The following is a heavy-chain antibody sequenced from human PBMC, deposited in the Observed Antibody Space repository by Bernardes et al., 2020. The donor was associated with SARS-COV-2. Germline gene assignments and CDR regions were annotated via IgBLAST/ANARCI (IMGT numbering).Heavy chain of an antibody. CDR1: GFTFRSHS. Sequence: GGSLRLSCAASGFTFRSHSMNWVRQAPGKGLEWVSYISSSSRTIYYADSVKGRSTISRDNAKNSLYLQMNSLRAEDTAVYYCARNSGYGSGAQFDYWGQGTLVTVSS. J-gene: IGHJ4*02. D-gene: IGHD3-10*01. CDR3: ARNSGYGSGAQFDY. V-gene: IGHV3-48*04. CDR2: ISSSSRTI.